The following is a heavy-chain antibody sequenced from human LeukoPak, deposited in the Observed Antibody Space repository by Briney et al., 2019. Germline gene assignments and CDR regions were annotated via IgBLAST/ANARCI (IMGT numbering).Heavy chain of an antibody. V-gene: IGHV4-34*01. Sequence: SETLSLTCAVYGGSFSGYYLSWIRQPPGKGLEWIGEINHSGSTNYNPSLKSRATISVDTSKNQFSLKLGSVTAADTAVYYCARVGSGCPEDYWGQGTLVTVSP. D-gene: IGHD6-19*01. CDR2: INHSGST. CDR3: ARVGSGCPEDY. CDR1: GGSFSGYY. J-gene: IGHJ4*02.